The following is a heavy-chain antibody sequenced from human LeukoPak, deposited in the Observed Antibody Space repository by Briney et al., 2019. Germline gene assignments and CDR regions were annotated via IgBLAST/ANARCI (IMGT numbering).Heavy chain of an antibody. Sequence: GGSLRLSCAASGFTFSSYAMSWVRQAPGKGLEWVSAISGSGGSTYYADSVKGRFTISRDNSKNTLYLQMNSLRAEDTAVYYCAKASKYYYDSSGPDYFDYWGQRTLVTVSS. V-gene: IGHV3-23*01. D-gene: IGHD3-22*01. CDR2: ISGSGGST. CDR3: AKASKYYYDSSGPDYFDY. CDR1: GFTFSSYA. J-gene: IGHJ4*02.